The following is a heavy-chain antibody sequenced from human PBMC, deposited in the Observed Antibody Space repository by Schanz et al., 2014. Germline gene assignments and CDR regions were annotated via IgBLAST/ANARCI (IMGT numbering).Heavy chain of an antibody. V-gene: IGHV3-33*03. J-gene: IGHJ3*02. CDR3: AKSDAFDI. CDR2: ISYDGSKK. CDR1: GFSLDIFA. Sequence: VQLLESGGGLVQPGGSLRLSCAASGFSLDIFAVSWVRQAPGKGLEWVGVISYDGSKKSYADSVKGRFTISRDNAKNTLYLQMNSLRAEDTAVYYCAKSDAFDIWGQGTLVTVSS.